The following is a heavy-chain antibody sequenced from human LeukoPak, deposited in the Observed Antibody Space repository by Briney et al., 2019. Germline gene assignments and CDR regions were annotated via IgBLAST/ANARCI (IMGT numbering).Heavy chain of an antibody. CDR2: INHSGST. J-gene: IGHJ4*02. CDR1: GGSFSGYY. D-gene: IGHD2-15*01. V-gene: IGHV4-34*01. CDR3: ARGQGIVVVVAATQRVYFDY. Sequence: SETLSLTCAVYGGSFSGYYWSWLRQPPGKGLEWIGEINHSGSTNYNPSLKSRVTISVDTSKNQFSLKLSSVTAADTAVYYCARGQGIVVVVAATQRVYFDYWGQGTLVTVSS.